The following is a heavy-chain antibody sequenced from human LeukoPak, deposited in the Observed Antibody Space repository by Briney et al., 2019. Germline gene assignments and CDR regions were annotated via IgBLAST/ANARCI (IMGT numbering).Heavy chain of an antibody. CDR1: GFTFSSYW. J-gene: IGHJ5*02. Sequence: PGGSLRLSCAASGFTFSSYWMHWVRQAPGKGLVWVSRINSDGSSTSYADSVRGRFTISRDNAKNTLYLQMNSLRAEDTAVYYCARVRGRGYSFWFDPWGQGTLVTVSS. V-gene: IGHV3-74*01. CDR2: INSDGSST. CDR3: ARVRGRGYSFWFDP. D-gene: IGHD5-18*01.